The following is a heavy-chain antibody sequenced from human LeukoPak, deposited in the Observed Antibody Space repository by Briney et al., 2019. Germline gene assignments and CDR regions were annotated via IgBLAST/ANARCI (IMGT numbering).Heavy chain of an antibody. Sequence: GGSLRLSCAASGFTFSNYTMNWVRQAPGQGLEWVSSISSSSSYIYYADSMQGRFIISRDNAKNSLCLQMNSLRAEDTAVYYCVSVPYYYHSCFWGQGTLVTVSS. D-gene: IGHD3-22*01. J-gene: IGHJ4*02. CDR2: ISSSSSYI. CDR3: VSVPYYYHSCF. V-gene: IGHV3-21*01. CDR1: GFTFSNYT.